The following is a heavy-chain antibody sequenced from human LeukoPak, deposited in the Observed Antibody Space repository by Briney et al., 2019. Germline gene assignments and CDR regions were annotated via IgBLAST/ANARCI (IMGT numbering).Heavy chain of an antibody. CDR2: IFHTGST. Sequence: SETLSLTCTVSGGSISSHYWSWIRQPPGKGLELIGYIFHTGSTNYNPSLKSRVTISADTSKNQFSLKLSSVTAADTAVYYCARITLSYGSGSYPDYWGQGTLVTVSS. CDR1: GGSISSHY. J-gene: IGHJ4*02. CDR3: ARITLSYGSGSYPDY. D-gene: IGHD3-10*01. V-gene: IGHV4-59*11.